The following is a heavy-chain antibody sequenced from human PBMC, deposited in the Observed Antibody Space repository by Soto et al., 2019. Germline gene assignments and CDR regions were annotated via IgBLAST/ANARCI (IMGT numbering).Heavy chain of an antibody. D-gene: IGHD3-10*01. V-gene: IGHV3-74*01. J-gene: IGHJ4*02. CDR1: GFTFSSCW. CDR3: ARVGYGSGSYHFDY. CDR2: INSDGSTT. Sequence: EVQLVESGGGLVQPGGSLRLSRAASGFTFSSCWMHWVRQAPGKGLVWVSRINSDGSTTSYTDSVKGRFTISRDNAKNTLYLQMNSLRAEDTAVYYCARVGYGSGSYHFDYWGQGTLVTVSS.